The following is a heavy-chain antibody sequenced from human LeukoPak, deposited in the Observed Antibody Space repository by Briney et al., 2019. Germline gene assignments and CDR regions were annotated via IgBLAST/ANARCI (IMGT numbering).Heavy chain of an antibody. Sequence: GASVKVSCKASGYTFTGYYMHLVRRAPGQGLEWMGWINPNSGGTNYAQKFQGRVTMTRDTSISTAYMELSRLRSDDTAVYYCASHSSGWYELGYWGQGTLVTVSS. CDR2: INPNSGGT. CDR1: GYTFTGYY. D-gene: IGHD6-19*01. J-gene: IGHJ4*02. CDR3: ASHSSGWYELGY. V-gene: IGHV1-2*02.